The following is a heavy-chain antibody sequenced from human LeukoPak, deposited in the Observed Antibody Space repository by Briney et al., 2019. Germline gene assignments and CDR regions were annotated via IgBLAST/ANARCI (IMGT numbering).Heavy chain of an antibody. J-gene: IGHJ4*02. CDR3: AKGPIYYYDSSGYWDY. CDR2: IRYDGSNK. D-gene: IGHD3-22*01. CDR1: GFTFSSYG. Sequence: PGGSLRLSCAASGFTFSSYGMHWVRQAPGKGLEWVAFIRYDGSNKYYADSVKGRFTISRDNSKNTLYLQMNSLRAEDTAVYCCAKGPIYYYDSSGYWDYWGQGTLVTVSS. V-gene: IGHV3-30*02.